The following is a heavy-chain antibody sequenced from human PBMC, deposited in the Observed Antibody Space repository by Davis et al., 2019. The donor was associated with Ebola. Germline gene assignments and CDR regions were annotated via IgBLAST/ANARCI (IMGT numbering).Heavy chain of an antibody. CDR3: AREYDSSGYYYYFDY. CDR2: INHSGST. CDR1: GFTFSSYS. V-gene: IGHV4-34*01. J-gene: IGHJ4*02. Sequence: MPGGSLRLSCAASGFTFSSYSMNWVRQPPGKGLEWIGEINHSGSTNYNPSLKSRVTISVDTSKNQFSLKLSSVTAADTAVYYCAREYDSSGYYYYFDYWGQGTLVTVSS. D-gene: IGHD3-22*01.